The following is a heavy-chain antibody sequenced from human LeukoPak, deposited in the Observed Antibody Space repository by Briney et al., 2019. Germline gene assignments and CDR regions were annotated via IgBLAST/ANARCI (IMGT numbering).Heavy chain of an antibody. CDR3: AREPSSLYSSSWEDY. CDR2: INPNSGGT. V-gene: IGHV1-2*02. Sequence: ASVKVSCKASGYTFTGYYMHWVRQAPGQGLEWMGWINPNSGGTNYAQKFRGRVTMTRDTSISTAYMELSRLRSDDTAVYYCAREPSSLYSSSWEDYWGQGTLVTVSS. J-gene: IGHJ4*02. CDR1: GYTFTGYY. D-gene: IGHD6-13*01.